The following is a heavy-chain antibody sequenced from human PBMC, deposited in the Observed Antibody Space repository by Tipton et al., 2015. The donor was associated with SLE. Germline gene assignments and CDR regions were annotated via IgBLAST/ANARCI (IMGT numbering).Heavy chain of an antibody. CDR3: ARDEYRYDGTGYHLLGHFDY. Sequence: TLSLTCIVSGDSISSSSYYWGWIRKPPGKGLEWVGTVYYTGNTFYNPSLKSRVTILVDTSKNQFSLKLSSVTAADTAVYYCARDEYRYDGTGYHLLGHFDYWGQGTLVTVSS. V-gene: IGHV4-39*07. D-gene: IGHD3-22*01. J-gene: IGHJ4*02. CDR2: VYYTGNT. CDR1: GDSISSSSYY.